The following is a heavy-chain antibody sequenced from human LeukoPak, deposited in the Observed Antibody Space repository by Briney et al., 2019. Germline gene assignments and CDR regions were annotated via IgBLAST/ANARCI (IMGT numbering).Heavy chain of an antibody. J-gene: IGHJ4*02. CDR2: IHYSAGT. Sequence: PSETLSLTCTVSGGSISSRYCSWIRQSPGKGLEWIGYIHYSAGTNYNPSLKSRVTISIDTSKNQFSLKLASVTAADTAVYYCARGSYGGYAGYWGQGTLVTVSS. CDR1: GGSISSRY. CDR3: ARGSYGGYAGY. D-gene: IGHD4-17*01. V-gene: IGHV4-59*11.